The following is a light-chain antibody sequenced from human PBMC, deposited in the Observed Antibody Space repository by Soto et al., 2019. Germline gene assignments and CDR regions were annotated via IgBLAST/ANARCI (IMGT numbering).Light chain of an antibody. Sequence: EVVWTQAPCNLSCSRGDRATRHCRSSQSVSSSNLAWYQQKRGQSPRLLIYGASSRATGIPDRFSGSGCGPDFTLTISRLEPEDFAVYFCQPYGSSPWTLGNWPKLDLK. CDR2: GAS. CDR3: QPYGSSPWT. CDR1: QSVSSSN. V-gene: IGKV3-20*01. J-gene: IGKJ1*01.